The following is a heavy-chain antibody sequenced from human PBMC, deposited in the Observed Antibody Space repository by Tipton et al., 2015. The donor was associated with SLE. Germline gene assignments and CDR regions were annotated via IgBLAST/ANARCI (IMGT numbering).Heavy chain of an antibody. CDR1: GGSVSSGSYY. CDR3: ARVRGAFDY. V-gene: IGHV4-61*01. CDR2: IYSSGST. D-gene: IGHD3-10*01. J-gene: IGHJ4*02. Sequence: TLSLTCTVSGGSVSSGSYYWSWIRQPPGKGLEWIGYIYSSGSTKYNPSLKSRVTISVDTSKNQFSLKLSSVTAADTAVYYCARVRGAFDYWGQGTLVTVSS.